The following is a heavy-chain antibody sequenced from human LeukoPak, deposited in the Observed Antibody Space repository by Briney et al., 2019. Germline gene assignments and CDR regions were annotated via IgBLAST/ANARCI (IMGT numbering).Heavy chain of an antibody. D-gene: IGHD6-19*01. CDR1: GYTFTSYG. V-gene: IGHV1-18*01. CDR3: ARGPFGGAVAGRYFDY. Sequence: ASVKVSCKPSGYTFTSYGISWVRQAPGQGLEWMGWISAYNGNTNYAQKLQGRVTMTTDTSTSTAYMELRSRRSDDTAVYYCARGPFGGAVAGRYFDYWGQGTLVTVSS. CDR2: ISAYNGNT. J-gene: IGHJ4*02.